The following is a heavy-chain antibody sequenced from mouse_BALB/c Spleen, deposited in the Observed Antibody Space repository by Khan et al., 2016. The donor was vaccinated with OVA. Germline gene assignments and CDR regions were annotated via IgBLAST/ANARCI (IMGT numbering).Heavy chain of an antibody. Sequence: QVQLKQSGAELARPGASVKMSCKASGYTFTSHTMHWVKQRPGQGLEWIGYINPRSGYNQYNQKFNDKATLTADISSSTAYMQLSSLTSEDSSVYYCARRTTEYALDYGGQGTSVTVSS. CDR2: INPRSGYN. CDR1: GYTFTSHT. J-gene: IGHJ4*01. CDR3: ARRTTEYALDY. V-gene: IGHV1-4*01. D-gene: IGHD2-14*01.